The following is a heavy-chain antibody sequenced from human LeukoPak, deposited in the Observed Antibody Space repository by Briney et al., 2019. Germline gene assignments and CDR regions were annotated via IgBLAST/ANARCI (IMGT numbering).Heavy chain of an antibody. CDR3: ARGYGDYDYYYYYMDV. CDR1: GGSFSGYY. J-gene: IGHJ6*03. V-gene: IGHV4-59*01. Sequence: PSETLSLTCAVYGGSFSGYYWSWIRQPPGKGLEWIGYIYYSGSTNYNPSLKSRVTISVDTSKNQFSLKLSSVTAADTAVYYCARGYGDYDYYYYYMDVWGKGTTVTVSS. CDR2: IYYSGST. D-gene: IGHD4-17*01.